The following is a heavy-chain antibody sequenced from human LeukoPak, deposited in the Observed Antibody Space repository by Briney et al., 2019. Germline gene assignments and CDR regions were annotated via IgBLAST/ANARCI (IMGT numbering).Heavy chain of an antibody. CDR1: GYTLTELS. V-gene: IGHV1-24*01. D-gene: IGHD3-22*01. CDR2: FDPEDGET. J-gene: IGHJ6*02. CDR3: ATVKDSSGYYYRSADYYYYGMDV. Sequence: ASVKVSCKVSGYTLTELSMHWVRQAPGKGLEWMGGFDPEDGETIYAQKFQGRVTMTEDTSTDTAYMELSSLRSEDTAVYYCATVKDSSGYYYRSADYYYYGMDVWGRGTTVTVSS.